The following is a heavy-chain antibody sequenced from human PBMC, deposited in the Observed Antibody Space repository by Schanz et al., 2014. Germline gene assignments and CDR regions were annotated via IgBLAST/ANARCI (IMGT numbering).Heavy chain of an antibody. J-gene: IGHJ4*02. Sequence: QVHLMESGGGVVQPGRSLRLSCAASGFTFSGNAMHWVRQAPGKGLEWVAVVSDDGNKKYYADSVKGRFTISRDNSKNTLYLQMNGLRGEYTAVYYCAKDLDANYFDHWGQGILVTVSS. CDR2: VSDDGNKK. D-gene: IGHD1-1*01. V-gene: IGHV3-30*18. CDR1: GFTFSGNA. CDR3: AKDLDANYFDH.